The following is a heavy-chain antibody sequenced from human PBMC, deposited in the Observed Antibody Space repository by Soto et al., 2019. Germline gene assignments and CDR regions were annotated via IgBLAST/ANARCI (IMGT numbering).Heavy chain of an antibody. V-gene: IGHV3-23*01. D-gene: IGHD1-26*01. CDR2: ISGSGDTT. J-gene: IGHJ4*02. CDR1: GFTFSTYA. CDR3: AKGSYQPHDN. Sequence: GGSLRLSCAASGFTFSTYAMSWVRQAPGKGLEWVSAISGSGDTTYYANSVKGRFTISRDNSKNTLYLQMNSLRAEDTAVYYYAKGSYQPHDNWGQETLVTVSS.